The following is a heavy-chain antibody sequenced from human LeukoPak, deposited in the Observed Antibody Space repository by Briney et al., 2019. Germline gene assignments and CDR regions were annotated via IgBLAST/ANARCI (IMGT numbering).Heavy chain of an antibody. Sequence: GGSLRLSCAASGFTFSSYSMNWVRQAPGKGLEWVSSMSSSSSYIYYADSVKGRFTISRDNAKNSLYLQMNSLRAEDTAVYYCARDPYYYDSSGYYYYFDYWGQGTLVTASS. CDR1: GFTFSSYS. V-gene: IGHV3-21*01. CDR3: ARDPYYYDSSGYYYYFDY. D-gene: IGHD3-22*01. CDR2: MSSSSSYI. J-gene: IGHJ4*02.